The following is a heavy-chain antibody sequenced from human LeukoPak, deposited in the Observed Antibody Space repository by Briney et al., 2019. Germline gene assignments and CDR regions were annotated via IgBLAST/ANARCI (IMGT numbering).Heavy chain of an antibody. CDR3: AKDYGSGSYYYYYYGMDV. J-gene: IGHJ6*02. CDR1: GFIFNAYN. CDR2: ISSGSDTI. D-gene: IGHD3-10*01. Sequence: PGGSLRLSCAAPGFIFNAYNMYWVRQAPGKGLEWVSYISSGSDTIYYADSMKGRFTISRDNAKNSLYLQMNSLRAEDTALYYCAKDYGSGSYYYYYYGMDVWGQGTTVTVSS. V-gene: IGHV3-48*04.